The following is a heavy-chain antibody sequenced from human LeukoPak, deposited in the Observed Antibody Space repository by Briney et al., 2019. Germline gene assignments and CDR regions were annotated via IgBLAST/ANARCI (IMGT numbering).Heavy chain of an antibody. J-gene: IGHJ4*02. CDR3: AKRGVVIRVILVGFHKEAYYFDS. Sequence: GGSLRLSCAVSGITLSNYGMSWVRQAPGKGREWVAGISGSGGATTYADAVKGRFSISRDSPTNTLYLHMSSLRADDTAVYFCAKRGVVIRVILVGFHKEAYYFDSWGQGALVTVSS. D-gene: IGHD3-22*01. CDR1: GITLSNYG. V-gene: IGHV3-23*01. CDR2: ISGSGGAT.